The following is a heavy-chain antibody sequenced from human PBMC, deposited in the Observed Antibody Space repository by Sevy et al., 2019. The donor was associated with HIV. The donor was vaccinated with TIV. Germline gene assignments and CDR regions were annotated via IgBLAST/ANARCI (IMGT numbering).Heavy chain of an antibody. V-gene: IGHV4-61*01. D-gene: IGHD1-26*01. CDR3: ARDRGAHGYYYYYGMDV. CDR1: GGSVSSGSYY. J-gene: IGHJ6*02. Sequence: SETLSLTCTVSGGSVSSGSYYWSWIRQPPGKGLEWIGYIYYSGSTNYNPSLKSRVTISVDTSKNQFSLKLSSVTAAETAVYYCARDRGAHGYYYYYGMDVWGQGTTVTVSS. CDR2: IYYSGST.